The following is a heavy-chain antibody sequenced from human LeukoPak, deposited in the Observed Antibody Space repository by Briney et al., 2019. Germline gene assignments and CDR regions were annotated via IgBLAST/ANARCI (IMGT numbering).Heavy chain of an antibody. CDR3: ASQSIAVAGLPFDY. J-gene: IGHJ4*02. Sequence: SETLSLTCTVSGGSISSSSYYWGWIRQPPGKGLEWIGSIYYSGSTYYNPSLKSRVTISVDTSKNQFSLKLSSVTAADTAVYYCASQSIAVAGLPFDYWGQGTLVTVSS. CDR1: GGSISSSSYY. CDR2: IYYSGST. D-gene: IGHD6-19*01. V-gene: IGHV4-39*07.